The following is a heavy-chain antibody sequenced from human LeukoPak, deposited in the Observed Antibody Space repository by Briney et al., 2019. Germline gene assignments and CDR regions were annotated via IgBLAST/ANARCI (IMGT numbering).Heavy chain of an antibody. CDR3: AKDATALVVVAATWIDY. J-gene: IGHJ4*02. V-gene: IGHV3-30*18. CDR1: GFTFSSYG. CDR2: ISYDGSNK. D-gene: IGHD2-15*01. Sequence: PGGSLRLSCAASGFTFSSYGMHWVRQAPGKGLEWVAVISYDGSNKYYADSVKGRFTISRDNSKNTLYLQMNSLRAEDTAVYYCAKDATALVVVAATWIDYWGQGTLVTVSS.